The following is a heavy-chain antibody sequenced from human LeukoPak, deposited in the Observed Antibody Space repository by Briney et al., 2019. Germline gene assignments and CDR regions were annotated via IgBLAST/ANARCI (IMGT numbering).Heavy chain of an antibody. J-gene: IGHJ5*02. D-gene: IGHD3/OR15-3a*01. V-gene: IGHV3-49*04. CDR2: ISSKGYSGTT. Sequence: GASLRLSCTDSGSTIGDYTMTWVRHAPEGGQGWVGFISSKGYSGTTEYAASVKGRFTSSRDDSKSIANLQMNSLKTEDTAVYYCTRDQGGPVIPWGQGTLVTVSS. CDR3: TRDQGGPVIP. CDR1: GSTIGDYT.